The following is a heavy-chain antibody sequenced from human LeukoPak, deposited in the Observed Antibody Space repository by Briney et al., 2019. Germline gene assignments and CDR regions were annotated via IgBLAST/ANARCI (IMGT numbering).Heavy chain of an antibody. V-gene: IGHV3-48*03. Sequence: GGSLRLSCAASGFSFSSYGVNWVRQAPGKGLEWVSYISSRGSTIYYADSVKGRFTISRDNAKNSLYLQMNGLRAEDTAVYYCARIPGYFMLSCFGYWGQGTLVTVSS. CDR3: ARIPGYFMLSCFGY. D-gene: IGHD2-8*01. CDR1: GFSFSSYG. CDR2: ISSRGSTI. J-gene: IGHJ4*02.